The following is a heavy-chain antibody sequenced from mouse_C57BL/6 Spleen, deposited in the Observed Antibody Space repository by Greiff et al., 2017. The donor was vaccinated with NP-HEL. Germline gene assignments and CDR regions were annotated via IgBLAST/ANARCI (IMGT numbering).Heavy chain of an antibody. V-gene: IGHV5-6*01. CDR3: ARHPISDYGSASYAMDY. D-gene: IGHD1-1*01. CDR2: ISSGGSYT. J-gene: IGHJ4*01. Sequence: EVQVVESGGDLVKPGGSLKLSCAASGFTFSSYGMSWVRQTPDKRLEWVATISSGGSYTYYPDSVKGRFTISRDNAKNTLYLQMSSLKSEDTAMYYCARHPISDYGSASYAMDYWGQGTSVTVSS. CDR1: GFTFSSYG.